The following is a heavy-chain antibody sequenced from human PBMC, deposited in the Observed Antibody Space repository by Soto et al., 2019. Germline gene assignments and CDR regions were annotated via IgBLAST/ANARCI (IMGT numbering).Heavy chain of an antibody. CDR1: GFTFSSYW. D-gene: IGHD3-22*01. J-gene: IGHJ4*02. CDR2: INSDGSST. V-gene: IGHV3-74*01. Sequence: EVQLVESGGGLVQPGESLRLSCADSGFTFSSYWMHWVRQAPGKGLVWVSRINSDGSSTSYADSVKGRFTISRDNAKNTLYLHLNSLRAEDTAVYYCARIRAYYESSGYYYWGQGTLVTVSS. CDR3: ARIRAYYESSGYYY.